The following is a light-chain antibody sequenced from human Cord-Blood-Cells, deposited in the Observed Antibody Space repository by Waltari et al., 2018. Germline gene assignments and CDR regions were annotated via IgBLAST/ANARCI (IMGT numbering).Light chain of an antibody. CDR3: QQYNNWPYS. J-gene: IGKJ2*03. V-gene: IGKV3-15*01. CDR1: QSVSSN. Sequence: EIVMTPSPATLSVSPGERATLSCRASQSVSSNLAWYQQKPGQAPRLLIYGASTRATGIPARFSGSGSVTEFTLTISSLQSEDFAVYYCQQYNNWPYSFGQGTKLEIK. CDR2: GAS.